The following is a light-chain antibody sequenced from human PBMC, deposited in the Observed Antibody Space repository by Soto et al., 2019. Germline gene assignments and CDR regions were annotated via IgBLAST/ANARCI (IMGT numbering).Light chain of an antibody. V-gene: IGKV3-20*01. CDR3: QQYGRSPYT. J-gene: IGKJ2*01. CDR2: AVS. Sequence: EILLTQSPGTLSLSPGERATLSCRASQSVSSSYLAWYQQRPGQAPRLLIYAVSNRATGIPDRFSGSGSGTDFTLTISRLEPEDFAVYYCQQYGRSPYTFGQGTKVEVK. CDR1: QSVSSSY.